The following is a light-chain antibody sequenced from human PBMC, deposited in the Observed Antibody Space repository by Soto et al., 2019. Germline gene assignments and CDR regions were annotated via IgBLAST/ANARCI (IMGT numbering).Light chain of an antibody. J-gene: IGKJ5*01. CDR1: QSVSSY. Sequence: EIVLTQSPATLSLSPGVRATLSCRASQSVSSYLAWYQQKPGQAPRLLIYDASNMATGIPARISGSGSGTDFTLTISSVEPEDFAVYYCQQRSNWPPITFGQGTRLEIK. CDR2: DAS. V-gene: IGKV3-11*01. CDR3: QQRSNWPPIT.